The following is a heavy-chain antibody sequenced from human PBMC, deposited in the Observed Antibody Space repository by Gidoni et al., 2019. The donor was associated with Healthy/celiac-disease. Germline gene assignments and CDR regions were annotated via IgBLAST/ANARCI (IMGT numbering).Heavy chain of an antibody. Sequence: QVQMVEWGGGVVQPGRSLRLSCAASGFTFSSYGMHWVRQAPGKGLEWVAVICYDGSNKYYADSVKGRFIISRDNSKNTLYLEINSLRVEDTAVYYCARPPGVGDGYYDYWGQGTLVTVSS. CDR1: GFTFSSYG. J-gene: IGHJ4*02. CDR3: ARPPGVGDGYYDY. V-gene: IGHV3-33*01. D-gene: IGHD4-17*01. CDR2: ICYDGSNK.